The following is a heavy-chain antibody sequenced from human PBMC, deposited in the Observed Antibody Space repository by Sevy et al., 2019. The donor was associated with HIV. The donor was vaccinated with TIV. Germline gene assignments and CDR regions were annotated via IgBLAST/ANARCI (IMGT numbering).Heavy chain of an antibody. Sequence: GGSLRLSCAASGFAFSDYAMHWVRQAPGKGLEWVAAISYAGDNKNFADSVKGRFTVSKDNSNNTQYLEMNSLRAEDTAVYYCAKAHADCSGGTCYTAHYYYDMDVWGRGATVTVSS. CDR1: GFAFSDYA. J-gene: IGHJ6*02. CDR3: AKAHADCSGGTCYTAHYYYDMDV. V-gene: IGHV3-30*18. D-gene: IGHD2-15*01. CDR2: ISYAGDNK.